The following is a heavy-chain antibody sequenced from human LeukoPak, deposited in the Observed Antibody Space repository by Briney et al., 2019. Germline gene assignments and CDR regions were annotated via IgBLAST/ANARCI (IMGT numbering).Heavy chain of an antibody. Sequence: SETLSLTCSVSGGSINSYYWSWIRQPPGKGLEWVGYFYYSGRSNFNPSLTSRVTMSVDTSKNQFSLKLSSVTAADTAVYYCARETGSSSGFDYWGQGTLVTVSS. CDR1: GGSINSYY. J-gene: IGHJ4*02. CDR3: ARETGSSSGFDY. CDR2: FYYSGRS. D-gene: IGHD6-6*01. V-gene: IGHV4-59*12.